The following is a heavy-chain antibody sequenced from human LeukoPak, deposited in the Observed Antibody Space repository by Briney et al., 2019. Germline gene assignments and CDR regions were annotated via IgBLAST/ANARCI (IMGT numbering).Heavy chain of an antibody. CDR1: GFTFSSYA. J-gene: IGHJ4*02. V-gene: IGHV3-30*04. CDR3: ARVKYSSGWYPCGY. Sequence: GGSLRLSCAASGFTFSSYAMHWVRQAPGKGLEWVAVISYDGSNKYYADSAKGRFTISRDNSKNTLYLQMNSLRAEDTAVYYCARVKYSSGWYPCGYWGQGTLVTVSS. D-gene: IGHD6-19*01. CDR2: ISYDGSNK.